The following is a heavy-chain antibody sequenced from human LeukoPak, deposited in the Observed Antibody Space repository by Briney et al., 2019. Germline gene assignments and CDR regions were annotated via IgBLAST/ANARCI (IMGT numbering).Heavy chain of an antibody. CDR3: AREAQDYVWGSYRYLYFGY. J-gene: IGHJ4*02. D-gene: IGHD3-16*02. Sequence: SQTLSLTCAISGDSVSSNSAAWNWTRQSPSRGLEWLGRTYYRSKWYNDYAVSVKSRITINPDTSKNQFSLQLNSVTPEDTAVYYCAREAQDYVWGSYRYLYFGYWGQGTLVTVSS. V-gene: IGHV6-1*01. CDR2: TYYRSKWYN. CDR1: GDSVSSNSAA.